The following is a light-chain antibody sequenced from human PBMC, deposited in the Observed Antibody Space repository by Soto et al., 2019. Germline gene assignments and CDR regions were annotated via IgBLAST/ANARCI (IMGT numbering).Light chain of an antibody. CDR2: DAS. CDR3: QQYENLPLT. V-gene: IGKV1-33*01. J-gene: IGKJ4*01. CDR1: QDISNY. Sequence: DIQMTQSPSSLSASLGDRVTIXXQASQDISNYLNWYQQKPGKAPKLXIYDASNLETGVPSRFSGSGSGTDFTFTISSLQPEDIATYYCQQYENLPLTFGGGTKVDIK.